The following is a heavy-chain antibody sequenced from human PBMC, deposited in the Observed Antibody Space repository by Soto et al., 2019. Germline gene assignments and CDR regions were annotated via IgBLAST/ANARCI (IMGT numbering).Heavy chain of an antibody. Sequence: ASVKVSCKASGYTFTSYGISWVRQAPGQGLEWMGWISAYNGNTNYAQKLQGRVTMTTDTSTSTAYMELRSLRSDDTAVYYCASLVRGYSYGSFDSRAQRTPVPVSA. J-gene: IGHJ4*02. CDR2: ISAYNGNT. CDR3: ASLVRGYSYGSFDS. V-gene: IGHV1-18*04. D-gene: IGHD5-18*01. CDR1: GYTFTSYG.